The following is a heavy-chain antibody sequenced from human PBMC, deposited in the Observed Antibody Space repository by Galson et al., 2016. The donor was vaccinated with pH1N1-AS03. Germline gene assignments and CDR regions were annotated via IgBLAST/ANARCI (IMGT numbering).Heavy chain of an antibody. J-gene: IGHJ4*02. D-gene: IGHD2-2*02. Sequence: SVKVSCKAYGNTFSINAVSWVRQAPGQGPEWMGGISPLLRTALYAQKWQGRVTITADESTSTAYMELSSLTSEDTAVYYCATLYTDDLDYWGQGTLVIVSS. CDR1: GNTFSINA. CDR2: ISPLLRTA. CDR3: ATLYTDDLDY. V-gene: IGHV1-69*13.